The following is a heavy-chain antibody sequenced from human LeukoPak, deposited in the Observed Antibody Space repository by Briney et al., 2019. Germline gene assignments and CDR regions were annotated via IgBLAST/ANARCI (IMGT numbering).Heavy chain of an antibody. CDR2: VWYDGGNK. CDR3: AKDGAHLLRLDYYYMDV. J-gene: IGHJ6*03. CDR1: GFTFNYYG. Sequence: GGSLRLSCAASGFTFNYYGMHWVRQAPGKGLEWVAVVWYDGGNKYYAESVKGRFTISRDNSKNTLLLQMNSLRPEDTAVYYCAKDGAHLLRLDYYYMDVWGKGTTVTVSS. V-gene: IGHV3-33*03. D-gene: IGHD2-21*01.